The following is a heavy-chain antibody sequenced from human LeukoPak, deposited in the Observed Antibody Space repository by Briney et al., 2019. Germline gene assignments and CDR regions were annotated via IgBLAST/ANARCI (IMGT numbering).Heavy chain of an antibody. CDR2: ISWNSGSI. D-gene: IGHD3-10*01. CDR3: ARLMVRGVSEYFQH. CDR1: GFTFDDYA. J-gene: IGHJ1*01. V-gene: IGHV3-9*01. Sequence: GGSLRLSCAASGFTFDDYAMHWVRQGPGKGLEWVSGISWNSGSIGYADSVKGRFTISRDNSKNTLYLQMNSLRAEDTAVYYCARLMVRGVSEYFQHWGQGTLVTVSS.